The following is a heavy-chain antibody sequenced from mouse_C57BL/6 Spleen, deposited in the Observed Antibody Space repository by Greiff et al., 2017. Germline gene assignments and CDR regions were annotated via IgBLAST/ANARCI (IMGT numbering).Heavy chain of an antibody. J-gene: IGHJ1*03. CDR1: GYTFTSYW. CDR3: ARDYGPFDV. CDR2: IDPSDSAT. Sequence: QVQLQQPGAELVRPGSSVKLSCKASGYTFTSYWMHWVKQRPIQGLEWIGNIDPSDSATHYTQKFKDKATLTVDKSSSTAYMQRSSLTSEDAAVYYCARDYGPFDVWGTGTTVTVSS. V-gene: IGHV1-52*01. D-gene: IGHD1-2*01.